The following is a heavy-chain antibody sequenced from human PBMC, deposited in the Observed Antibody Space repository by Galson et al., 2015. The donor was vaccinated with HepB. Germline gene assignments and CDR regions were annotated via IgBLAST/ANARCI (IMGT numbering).Heavy chain of an antibody. Sequence: SLRLSCATSGFTFSRYTMHWVRLAPGRGMEWVAVISQDGSITHHADSVKGRFTISRDNPKNTLYLQMNSLRTEDTAVFYCARSEPRTWHNFDYWGQGTLVTVSS. J-gene: IGHJ4*02. CDR2: ISQDGSIT. D-gene: IGHD1-14*01. CDR1: GFTFSRYT. V-gene: IGHV3-30*04. CDR3: ARSEPRTWHNFDY.